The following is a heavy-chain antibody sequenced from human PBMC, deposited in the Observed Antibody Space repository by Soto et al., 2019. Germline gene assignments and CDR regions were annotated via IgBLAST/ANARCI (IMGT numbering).Heavy chain of an antibody. D-gene: IGHD2-15*01. V-gene: IGHV1-69*02. Sequence: SVKVSCKASGGTFSSYTISWVRQAPGQGLEWMGRIIPILGIANYAQKFQGRVTITADKSTSTAYMELSSLRSEDTAVYYCARYCSGGSCYGDDAFDIWGQGTMVTVSS. CDR2: IIPILGIA. J-gene: IGHJ3*02. CDR3: ARYCSGGSCYGDDAFDI. CDR1: GGTFSSYT.